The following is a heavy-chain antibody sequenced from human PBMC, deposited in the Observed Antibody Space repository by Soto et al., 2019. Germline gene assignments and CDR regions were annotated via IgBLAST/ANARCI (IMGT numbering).Heavy chain of an antibody. CDR2: IIPILGIA. V-gene: IGHV1-69*02. J-gene: IGHJ6*02. Sequence: QVQLVQSGAEVKKPGSSVKVSCKASGGTFSSYTISWVRQAPGQGLEWMGRIIPILGIANYAQKFQGRVTITADKSTSTAYMELSSLRSEDTAVYYCGEGGYSYGGLDYYYYGMDVWGQGTTVTVSS. CDR1: GGTFSSYT. D-gene: IGHD5-18*01. CDR3: GEGGYSYGGLDYYYYGMDV.